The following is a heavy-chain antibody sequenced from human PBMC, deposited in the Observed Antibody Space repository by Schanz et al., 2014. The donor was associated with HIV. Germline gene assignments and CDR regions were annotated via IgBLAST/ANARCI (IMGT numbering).Heavy chain of an antibody. CDR3: VTEQYSTISA. D-gene: IGHD2-15*01. V-gene: IGHV3-23*01. CDR1: GFSFSSYA. CDR2: ISVSGRST. Sequence: VQLLESGGGLVQAGGSPRLSCAAAGFSFSSYAMSWVRQAPRKGLEWVSGISVSGRSTYYADSVKGRFTISRDNSRNILYLQMSNLRAEDTALYYCVTEQYSTISAWGQGALVIVSS. J-gene: IGHJ5*02.